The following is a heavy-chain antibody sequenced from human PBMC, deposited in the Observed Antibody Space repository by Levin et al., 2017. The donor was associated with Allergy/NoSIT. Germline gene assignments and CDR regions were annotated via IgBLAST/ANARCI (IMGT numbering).Heavy chain of an antibody. D-gene: IGHD5-12*01. CDR3: AKDLKISGYDSPGTRPVYYFDY. CDR1: GFTFSSYA. J-gene: IGHJ4*02. V-gene: IGHV3-23*01. Sequence: GGSLRLSCAASGFTFSSYAMSWVRQAPGKGLEWVSAISGSGGSTYYADSVKGRFTISRDNSKNTLYLQMNSLRAEDTAVYYCAKDLKISGYDSPGTRPVYYFDYWGQGTLVTVSS. CDR2: ISGSGGST.